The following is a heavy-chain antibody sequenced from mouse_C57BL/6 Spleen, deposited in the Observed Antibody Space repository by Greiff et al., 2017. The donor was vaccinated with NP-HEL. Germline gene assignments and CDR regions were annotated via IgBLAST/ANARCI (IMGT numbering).Heavy chain of an antibody. CDR1: GYTFTDYE. CDR2: IDPETGGT. Sequence: QVQLKESGAELVRPGASVTLSCKASGYTFTDYEMHWVKQTPVHGLEWIGAIDPETGGTAYNQKFKGKAILTADKSSSTAYMELRSLTSEDSAVYYCTRVGSIGYFDVWGTGTTVTVSS. V-gene: IGHV1-15*01. CDR3: TRVGSIGYFDV. D-gene: IGHD1-1*01. J-gene: IGHJ1*03.